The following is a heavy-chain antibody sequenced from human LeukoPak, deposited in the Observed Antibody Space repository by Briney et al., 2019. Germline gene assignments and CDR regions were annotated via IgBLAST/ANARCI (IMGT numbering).Heavy chain of an antibody. J-gene: IGHJ4*02. V-gene: IGHV3-20*04. CDR1: GFTFDDYG. CDR2: INWNGGST. D-gene: IGHD3-16*02. CDR3: ASSGLYDYVWGSYRPPFDY. Sequence: GGSLRLSCAASGFTFDDYGMSWVRQAPGKGLEWVPGINWNGGSTGYADSVKGRFTISRDNAKNSLYLQMNSLRAEDTALYYCASSGLYDYVWGSYRPPFDYWGQGTLVTVSS.